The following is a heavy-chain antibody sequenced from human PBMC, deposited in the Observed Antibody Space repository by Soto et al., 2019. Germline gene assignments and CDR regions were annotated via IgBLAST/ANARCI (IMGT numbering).Heavy chain of an antibody. CDR3: LIVGGTRT. V-gene: IGHV3-72*01. CDR2: IRNKANYYTT. Sequence: EVQVVESGGGLVQPGGSLRLSCAASGFPFSDLYREWVRQAPGKGLEWVARIRNKANYYTTDYAASVKGRFTISRDDSKNSVYLQMNSLKTEDTAVYYCLIVGGTRTWGQGTLVSVSS. J-gene: IGHJ5*02. D-gene: IGHD1-26*01. CDR1: GFPFSDLY.